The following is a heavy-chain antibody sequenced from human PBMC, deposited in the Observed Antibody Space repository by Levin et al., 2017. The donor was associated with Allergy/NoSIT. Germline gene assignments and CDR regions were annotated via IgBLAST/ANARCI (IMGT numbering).Heavy chain of an antibody. CDR2: ISHDGSRE. D-gene: IGHD3-3*01. CDR3: ARDETILGAVDGLDV. J-gene: IGHJ3*01. Sequence: GESLKISCVASGVAFSDYGMNWLRQAPDKGLEWVAAISHDGSRENYAESMGGRFTISRANSTDTLYLQMNSLRVDDTAIYYCARDETILGAVDGLDVWGQGTMVTGSS. CDR1: GVAFSDYG. V-gene: IGHV3-33*01.